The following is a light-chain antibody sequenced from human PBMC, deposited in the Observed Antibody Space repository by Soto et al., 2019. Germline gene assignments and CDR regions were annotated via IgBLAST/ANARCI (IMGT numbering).Light chain of an antibody. CDR2: EVS. V-gene: IGLV2-8*01. J-gene: IGLJ1*01. CDR3: SSYAGSKVYV. Sequence: QSVLTQPPSASGSPGQSVTISCTGTSSDVGGYNYVSWYQQHPGKAPKLMIYEVSKRPSGVPDRFSGSKSGNTASLTVSGLQAEDEADYYCSSYAGSKVYVFGTGTK. CDR1: SSDVGGYNY.